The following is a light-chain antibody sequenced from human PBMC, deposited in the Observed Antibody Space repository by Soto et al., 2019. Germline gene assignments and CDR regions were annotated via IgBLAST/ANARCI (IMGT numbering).Light chain of an antibody. Sequence: HSVLTQPPFASGSPGQSVTISCTGTSSDVGYYNYVSWYQQHPGRAPTLMIFEVSERPSGVPARFSGSKSGNTAYLTVSGLQAEDEADYYCSSVAGGQFVFGTGTKLTVL. V-gene: IGLV2-8*01. CDR3: SSVAGGQFV. CDR2: EVS. CDR1: SSDVGYYNY. J-gene: IGLJ1*01.